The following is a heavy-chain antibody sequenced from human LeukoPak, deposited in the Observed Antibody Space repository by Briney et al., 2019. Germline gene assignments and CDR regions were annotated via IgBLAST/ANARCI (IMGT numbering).Heavy chain of an antibody. CDR1: GFTFSSYA. D-gene: IGHD6-13*01. V-gene: IGHV3-23*01. CDR3: AKDRYKYSSSWANYFDY. CDR2: ISGSGGRT. Sequence: GRSLRLSCAASGFTFSSYAMSWVRQAPGKGLEWVSAISGSGGRTYYADSVKGRFTISRDNSKNTLYLQMNSLRAEDTAVYYCAKDRYKYSSSWANYFDYWGQGTLVTVSS. J-gene: IGHJ4*02.